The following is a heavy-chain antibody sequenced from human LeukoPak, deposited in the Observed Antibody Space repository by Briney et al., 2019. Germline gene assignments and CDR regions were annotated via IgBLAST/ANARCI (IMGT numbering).Heavy chain of an antibody. J-gene: IGHJ4*02. D-gene: IGHD6-13*01. CDR3: ARDRAAARLTGFDY. CDR1: GFTFSSYE. Sequence: PGGSLRLSCAASGFTFSSYEMNWVRQAPGKGLEWVSYISSSGSTIYYAGSVKGRFTISRDNAKNSLYLQMNSLRAEDTAVYYCARDRAAARLTGFDYWGQGTLVTVSS. CDR2: ISSSGSTI. V-gene: IGHV3-48*03.